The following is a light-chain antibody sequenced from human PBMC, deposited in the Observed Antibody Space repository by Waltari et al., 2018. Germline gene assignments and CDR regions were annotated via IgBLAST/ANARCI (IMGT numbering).Light chain of an antibody. Sequence: DIVMTQSPLSLSVTLGQPAAIPCKSSQSLLYTDGKTYLYWYLQKPGQSPQLLIXXVSSRFSGVPDRFSGSGSGTDFTLKISRVEAEDVGVYYCMQGRQRTWTXXXXTKVEIK. V-gene: IGKV2-29*03. J-gene: IGKJ1*01. CDR1: QSLLYTDGKTY. CDR3: MQGRQRTWT. CDR2: XVS.